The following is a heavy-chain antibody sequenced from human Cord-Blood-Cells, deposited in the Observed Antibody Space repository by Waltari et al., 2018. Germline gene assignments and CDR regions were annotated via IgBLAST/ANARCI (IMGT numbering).Heavy chain of an antibody. J-gene: IGHJ2*01. CDR1: GYTFTGYY. CDR3: ARDPRSYSSSSWYFDL. Sequence: QVQLVQSGAEVKKPGASVKVSCKASGYTFTGYYMHRVRQAPGQGLEWMGQINPNSGGTNYAQKFQGRVTMTRDTSISTAYMELSRLRSDDTAVYYCARDPRSYSSSSWYFDLWGRGTLVTVSS. V-gene: IGHV1-2*06. CDR2: INPNSGGT. D-gene: IGHD6-6*01.